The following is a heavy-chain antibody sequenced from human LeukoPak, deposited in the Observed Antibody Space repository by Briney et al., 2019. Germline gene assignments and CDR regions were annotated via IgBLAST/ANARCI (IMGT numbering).Heavy chain of an antibody. CDR2: TYYRSKWYN. Sequence: SQTLSLTCAISGDSVSSNSAAWNWIRQSPSRGLEWLGRTYYRSKWYNDYAVSVKSRITINPDTSKNQFSLQLNSVTPEDTAVYYCARAVYSCSLTYYYGMDVWGQGTTVTVSS. V-gene: IGHV6-1*01. CDR3: ARAVYSCSLTYYYGMDV. J-gene: IGHJ6*02. D-gene: IGHD6-6*01. CDR1: GDSVSSNSAA.